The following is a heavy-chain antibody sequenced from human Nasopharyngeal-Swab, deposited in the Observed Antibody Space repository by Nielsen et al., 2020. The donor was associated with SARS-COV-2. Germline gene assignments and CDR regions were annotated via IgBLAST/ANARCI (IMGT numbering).Heavy chain of an antibody. J-gene: IGHJ5*02. V-gene: IGHV3-53*01. CDR1: LCTVSIDY. D-gene: IGHD3-10*01. CDR3: AREGIFHWFDP. CDR2: IYSGGST. Sequence: GESLKISCAASLCTVSIDYVSCVRQAPGKGLEWVSVIYSGGSTYYADSVKGRFTISRDNSKNTLYLQMNSLRAEDTAVYYCAREGIFHWFDPWGQGTLVTVSS.